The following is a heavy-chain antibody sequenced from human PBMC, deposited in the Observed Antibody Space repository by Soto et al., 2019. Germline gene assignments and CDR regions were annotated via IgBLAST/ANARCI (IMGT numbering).Heavy chain of an antibody. CDR1: GGTFSSYA. D-gene: IGHD5-12*01. CDR2: IIPIFGTA. V-gene: IGHV1-69*12. CDR3: ARDQDSGYAIKLLSFSNMDV. Sequence: QVQLVQSGAEVKKPGSSVKVSCKASGGTFSSYAISWVRQAPGQGLEWMGGIIPIFGTAHYAQKFQGRVTITADESTSTAYMELSSLRSEDTAVYYCARDQDSGYAIKLLSFSNMDVWGPGTTVTVSS. J-gene: IGHJ6*02.